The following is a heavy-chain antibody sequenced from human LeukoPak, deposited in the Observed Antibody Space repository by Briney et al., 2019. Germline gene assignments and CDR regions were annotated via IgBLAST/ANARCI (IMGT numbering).Heavy chain of an antibody. D-gene: IGHD6-13*01. Sequence: GGSPRLSCAASGFTFSSYWMHWVRQAPGKGLVWVSRINTDGSSTSYADSVKGRFTISRDNAKNTLYLQMNSLRAEDTAVYYCARYGGKGVSIAAAGSNFDYWGQGTLVTVSS. CDR1: GFTFSSYW. CDR2: INTDGSST. V-gene: IGHV3-74*01. CDR3: ARYGGKGVSIAAAGSNFDY. J-gene: IGHJ4*02.